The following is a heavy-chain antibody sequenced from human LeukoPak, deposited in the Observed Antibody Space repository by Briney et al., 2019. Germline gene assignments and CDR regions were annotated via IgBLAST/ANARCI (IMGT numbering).Heavy chain of an antibody. J-gene: IGHJ4*02. V-gene: IGHV3-48*03. CDR3: ARGYAFYGDYVDY. CDR1: GFTFSSHE. Sequence: GGSLRLSCAASGFTFSSHEMNWVRQAPGKGLEWVSYISSSGSAIYYADSVKGRFTISRDNAKNALYLQMNSLRAEDTAVYYCARGYAFYGDYVDYWGQGTLATVSS. CDR2: ISSSGSAI. D-gene: IGHD3-16*01.